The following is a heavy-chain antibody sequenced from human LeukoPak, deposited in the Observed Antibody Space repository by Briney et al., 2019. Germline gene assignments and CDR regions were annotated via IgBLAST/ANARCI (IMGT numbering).Heavy chain of an antibody. J-gene: IGHJ4*02. Sequence: PGGSLRLSCAASGFTFSSYSMNWVRQAPGKGLEWISYISSTGSTIYYADSVQGRITISRDNVKNSLYLQMSGLRAEDTAVYYCARRGSVTTSDDWGQGTLVTVSS. CDR3: ARRGSVTTSDD. D-gene: IGHD4-11*01. CDR1: GFTFSSYS. CDR2: ISSTGSTI. V-gene: IGHV3-48*01.